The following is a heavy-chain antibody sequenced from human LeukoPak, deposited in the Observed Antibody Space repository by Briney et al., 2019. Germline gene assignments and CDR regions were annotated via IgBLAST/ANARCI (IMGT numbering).Heavy chain of an antibody. D-gene: IGHD6-6*01. J-gene: IGHJ4*02. CDR1: GFPFSSYW. Sequence: PGGSLRLSCVASGFPFSSYWMTWVRQAPGKGLEWVANIKQDGSKKSYVDSVKGRFTISRDNAKNSLYLQMNSLGAEDTAVYYCAREYSSSSGRSFDYWGQGTLVTVSS. CDR3: AREYSSSSGRSFDY. V-gene: IGHV3-7*01. CDR2: IKQDGSKK.